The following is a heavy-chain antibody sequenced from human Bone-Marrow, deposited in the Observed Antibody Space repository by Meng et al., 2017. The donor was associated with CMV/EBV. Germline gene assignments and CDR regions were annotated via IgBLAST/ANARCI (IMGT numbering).Heavy chain of an antibody. CDR3: ARGRDVWFGEQDWFDP. J-gene: IGHJ5*02. CDR1: GYTLPSYY. D-gene: IGHD3-10*01. V-gene: IGHV1-46*01. Sequence: SGYTLPSYYMHWVRQAPGQGLEWMGIINPSGGSTSYAQKFQGRVTMTRDTSTSTVYMELSSLRSEDTAVYYCARGRDVWFGEQDWFDPWGQGTLVTVSS. CDR2: INPSGGST.